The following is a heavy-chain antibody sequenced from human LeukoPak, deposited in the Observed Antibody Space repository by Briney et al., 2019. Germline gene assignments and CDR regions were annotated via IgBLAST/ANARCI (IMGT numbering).Heavy chain of an antibody. V-gene: IGHV3-53*01. CDR3: ARENFYYYDSSGYWYFDY. CDR2: IYSGGST. D-gene: IGHD3-22*01. J-gene: IGHJ4*02. Sequence: PGGSLRLSCAASGFTVSSNDMSWIHQAPGKGLQWVSVIYSGGSTYYADSMKVRFTISRDNSKNTLYLQMNSLRAEDTAVYYCARENFYYYDSSGYWYFDYWGQGTLVTVSS. CDR1: GFTVSSND.